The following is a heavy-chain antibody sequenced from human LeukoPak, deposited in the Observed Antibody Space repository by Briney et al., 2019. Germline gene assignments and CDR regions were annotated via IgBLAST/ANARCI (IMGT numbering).Heavy chain of an antibody. CDR3: AKREYCSGGSCYSGWFDP. D-gene: IGHD2-15*01. J-gene: IGHJ5*02. Sequence: SVKVSCKASGGTFSSYAISWVRQAPGQGLEWMGGIIPIFGTANYAQKFQGRVTITADESTSTAYMELSSLRSEDTAVYYCAKREYCSGGSCYSGWFDPWGQGTLVTVPS. CDR1: GGTFSSYA. CDR2: IIPIFGTA. V-gene: IGHV1-69*01.